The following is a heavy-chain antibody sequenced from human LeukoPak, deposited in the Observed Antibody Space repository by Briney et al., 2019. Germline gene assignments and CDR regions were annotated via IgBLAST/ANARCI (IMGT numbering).Heavy chain of an antibody. CDR2: VSSSGGT. D-gene: IGHD3-3*01. V-gene: IGHV4-4*07. CDR3: ARSPFGTADFDI. Sequence: SETLSLTCTVSGGSISSYYYSWIRQPAGKGLEWIGRVSSSGGTNYNPSLQSRVIISIDTSKNQFSLELTSVSATDTAVYYCARSPFGTADFDIWGQGTMVTVSS. J-gene: IGHJ3*02. CDR1: GGSISSYY.